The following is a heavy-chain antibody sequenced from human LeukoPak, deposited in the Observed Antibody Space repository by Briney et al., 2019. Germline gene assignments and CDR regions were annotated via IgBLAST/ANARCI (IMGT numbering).Heavy chain of an antibody. D-gene: IGHD3-10*01. CDR3: ARGYGIWFGELTRWFDP. J-gene: IGHJ5*02. CDR2: INHSGST. V-gene: IGHV4-34*01. Sequence: SETLSLTCAVYGGSFSGYYWSWIRQPPGKGLEWIGGINHSGSTNYNPSLKSRVTISVDTSKNQFSLKLSSVTAADTAVYYCARGYGIWFGELTRWFDPWGQGTLVTVSS. CDR1: GGSFSGYY.